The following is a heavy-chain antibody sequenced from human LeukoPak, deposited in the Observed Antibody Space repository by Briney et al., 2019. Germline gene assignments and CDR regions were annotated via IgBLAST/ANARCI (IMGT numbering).Heavy chain of an antibody. Sequence: GGSLRLSCAASGFTLSSSAMTWVRQAPGKGLEWVSGINWNGGSTGYADSVKGRFTISRDNAKNSLYLQMNSLRAEDTALYYCASLGYCSGGSCYARRDYWGQGTLVTVSS. V-gene: IGHV3-20*04. CDR1: GFTLSSSA. J-gene: IGHJ4*02. CDR3: ASLGYCSGGSCYARRDY. D-gene: IGHD2-15*01. CDR2: INWNGGST.